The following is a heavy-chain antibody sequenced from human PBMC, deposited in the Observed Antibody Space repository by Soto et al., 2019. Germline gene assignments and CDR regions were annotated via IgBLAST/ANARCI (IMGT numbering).Heavy chain of an antibody. Sequence: GASVKVSCKASGYTFTGYYMHWVRQAPGQGLEWMGWINPNSGGTNYAQKFQGWVTMTRDTSISTAYMELSRLRSDDTAVYYCARGDIVVVPAAISRWFDPWGQGTLVTVSS. D-gene: IGHD2-2*02. CDR2: INPNSGGT. V-gene: IGHV1-2*04. J-gene: IGHJ5*02. CDR1: GYTFTGYY. CDR3: ARGDIVVVPAAISRWFDP.